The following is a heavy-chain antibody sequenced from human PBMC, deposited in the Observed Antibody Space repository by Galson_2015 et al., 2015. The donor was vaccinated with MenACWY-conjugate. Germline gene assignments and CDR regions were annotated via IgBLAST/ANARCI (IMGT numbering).Heavy chain of an antibody. Sequence: SLRLSCAASGFTFSSYAMSWVRQAPGKGLEWVSAISGSGGSTYYADSVKGRFTISRDNSKNTLYLQMNSLRAEDTAVYYCAKGGVIAYCGGDCYYPHWFDPWGQGTLVTVSS. V-gene: IGHV3-23*01. CDR2: ISGSGGST. CDR1: GFTFSSYA. D-gene: IGHD2-21*02. J-gene: IGHJ5*02. CDR3: AKGGVIAYCGGDCYYPHWFDP.